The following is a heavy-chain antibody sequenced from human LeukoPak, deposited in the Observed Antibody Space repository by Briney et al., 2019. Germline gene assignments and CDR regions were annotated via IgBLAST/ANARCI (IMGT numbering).Heavy chain of an antibody. D-gene: IGHD2-8*02. CDR2: IYSAGST. V-gene: IGHV3-66*01. Sequence: GGSLRLSCAASGFTVRSHYMTWVRQAPGKGLEWVSLIYSAGSTYYADFVKGRFTISRDNSKDTMYPQMTSLRAEDTAVYYCARASTGGYLGYWGQGTLVTVSS. J-gene: IGHJ4*02. CDR1: GFTVRSHY. CDR3: ARASTGGYLGY.